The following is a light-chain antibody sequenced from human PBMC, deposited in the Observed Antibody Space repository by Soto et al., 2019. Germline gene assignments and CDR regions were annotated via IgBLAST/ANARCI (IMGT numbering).Light chain of an antibody. CDR3: LQSYSLPPYT. J-gene: IGKJ2*01. V-gene: IGKV1-39*01. CDR1: QSISDY. CDR2: AAS. Sequence: DIQMTQSPSSLSASVGDRVTITCRASQSISDYLNWYQQKPGKAPKLLIYAASSLQSGVPSRFSGSGSGTDFTLTISSLQPEDFPTYFCLQSYSLPPYTFGQGTKLEIK.